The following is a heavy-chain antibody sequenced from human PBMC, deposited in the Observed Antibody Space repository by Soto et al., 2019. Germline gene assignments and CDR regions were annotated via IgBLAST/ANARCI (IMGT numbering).Heavy chain of an antibody. V-gene: IGHV1-18*01. CDR3: ARDRGVAPPVAGNTHYYYYMDV. CDR2: ISAFNGNT. J-gene: IGHJ6*03. CDR1: GYSFTNYG. Sequence: QDQLLQSGAEVKKPGASVTVSCKASGYSFTNYGITWVRQAPGQGREWMGWISAFNGNTHYAQKLQGRVTMTTDASTSTAYMQLRSLRSDATAVYYCARDRGVAPPVAGNTHYYYYMDVWGKGTTVTVSS. D-gene: IGHD6-19*01.